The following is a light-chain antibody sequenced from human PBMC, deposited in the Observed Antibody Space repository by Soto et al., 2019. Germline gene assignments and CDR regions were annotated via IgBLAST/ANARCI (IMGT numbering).Light chain of an antibody. Sequence: IQLTQSPSSLSASVGDRVTITCRASQGISNYLALYQQKQGKAPNLLIYAASTLQSGVPSRFSGSGSGTDFTLTITSLQPEDFSTYFCQQFNSFPYTFGQGTRLEI. CDR3: QQFNSFPYT. CDR1: QGISNY. J-gene: IGKJ2*01. V-gene: IGKV1-9*01. CDR2: AAS.